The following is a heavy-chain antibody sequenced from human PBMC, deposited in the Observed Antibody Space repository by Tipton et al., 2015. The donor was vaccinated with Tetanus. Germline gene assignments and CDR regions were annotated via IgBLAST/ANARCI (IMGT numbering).Heavy chain of an antibody. D-gene: IGHD4-11*01. CDR2: IYYSGNS. J-gene: IGHJ4*02. V-gene: IGHV4-30-4*01. CDR3: ARLASYSNHLDA. CDR1: GGSFRSGDHY. Sequence: LSLTCTVSGGSFRSGDHYWSWIRQPPGKGLEWIGYIYYSGNSDYNPSLKSRVTLSVDTSNNQFSLKLNSVTAADTAMYYCARLASYSNHLDAWGQGALVTVSS.